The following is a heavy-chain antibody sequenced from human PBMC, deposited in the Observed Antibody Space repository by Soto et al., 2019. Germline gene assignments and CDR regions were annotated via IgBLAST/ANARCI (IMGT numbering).Heavy chain of an antibody. D-gene: IGHD2-2*02. CDR2: MNPNSGNT. CDR3: AWTLYGQNVGS. V-gene: IGHV1-8*01. CDR1: GYTFTSYD. Sequence: QVQLVQSGAEVKKPGASVKVSCKASGYTFTSYDINWVRQATGQGLEWMGWMNPNSGNTGYAQKFRGRVTMTKNTYISTDYMELTNLRYEDTDVYYCAWTLYGQNVGSWGQGTLVTVSS. J-gene: IGHJ4*02.